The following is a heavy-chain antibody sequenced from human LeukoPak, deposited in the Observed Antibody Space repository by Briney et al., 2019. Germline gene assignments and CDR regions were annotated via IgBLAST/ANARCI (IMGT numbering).Heavy chain of an antibody. Sequence: GGSLRLSCAASGFTFSSYSMNWVRQAPGKGLEWVSSISSSSSYMYYADSVKGRFTISRDNAKNSLYLQMNSLRAEDTAVYYCARVIAAAGKGDWFDPWGQGTLVTVSS. CDR1: GFTFSSYS. V-gene: IGHV3-21*01. J-gene: IGHJ5*02. D-gene: IGHD6-13*01. CDR2: ISSSSSYM. CDR3: ARVIAAAGKGDWFDP.